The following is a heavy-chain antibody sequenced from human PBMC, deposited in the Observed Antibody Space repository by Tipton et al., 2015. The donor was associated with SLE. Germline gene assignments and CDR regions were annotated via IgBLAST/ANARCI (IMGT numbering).Heavy chain of an antibody. D-gene: IGHD4-17*01. CDR2: ISWNSGSI. J-gene: IGHJ6*02. Sequence: SLRLSCAASGFTFDDYAMHWVRQAPGKGLEWVSGISWNSGSIAYADSVKGRFTISRDNAKNSLYLHMNSLRAEDTAVYYCVREDYGDFHYGMDVWGQGTTVTVSS. CDR1: GFTFDDYA. CDR3: VREDYGDFHYGMDV. V-gene: IGHV3-9*01.